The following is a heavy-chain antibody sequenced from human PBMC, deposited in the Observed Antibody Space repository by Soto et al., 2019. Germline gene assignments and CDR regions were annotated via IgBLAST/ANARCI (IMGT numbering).Heavy chain of an antibody. D-gene: IGHD3-3*01. CDR3: AKDYDFWSGFGLDD. CDR1: GFTFSSYA. V-gene: IGHV3-23*01. CDR2: ISGSGGSA. Sequence: GGSLRLSCAASGFTFSSYAMSWVRQAPGKGLEWVSAISGSGGSAYYADSVKGRFTISRDNSKNTLYLQMNSLRAEDTAVYYCAKDYDFWSGFGLDDWGQGTLVTVSS. J-gene: IGHJ4*02.